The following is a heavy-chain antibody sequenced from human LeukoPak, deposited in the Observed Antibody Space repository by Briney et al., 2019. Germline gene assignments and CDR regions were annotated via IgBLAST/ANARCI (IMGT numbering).Heavy chain of an antibody. Sequence: GGSLRLSCAASGFTFSSYWMSWVRQAPGKGLEWVANLKQDGSEKYYVDSVKGRFTISRDNAKNSLYLQTNSLRVEDTAVYYCARLWGDATIYDLWGQGTLVTASS. V-gene: IGHV3-7*01. CDR3: ARLWGDATIYDL. D-gene: IGHD5-12*01. J-gene: IGHJ5*02. CDR2: LKQDGSEK. CDR1: GFTFSSYW.